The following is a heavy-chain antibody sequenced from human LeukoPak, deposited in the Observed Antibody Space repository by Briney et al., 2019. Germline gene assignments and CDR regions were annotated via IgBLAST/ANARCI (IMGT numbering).Heavy chain of an antibody. Sequence: SGGSLRLSCAASGFTFSHFTINWVRQAPGRGLEWVSTISGSSTYIYYADSVKGRFTISRDDAKNSLYLQMNSLRAEDTAVYYCARSCGGDCYSSHRYYFDYWGQGSLVTVSS. CDR1: GFTFSHFT. V-gene: IGHV3-21*01. D-gene: IGHD2-21*02. J-gene: IGHJ4*02. CDR3: ARSCGGDCYSSHRYYFDY. CDR2: ISGSSTYI.